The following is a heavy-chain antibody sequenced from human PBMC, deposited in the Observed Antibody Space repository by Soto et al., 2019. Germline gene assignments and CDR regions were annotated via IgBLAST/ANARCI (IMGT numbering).Heavy chain of an antibody. V-gene: IGHV3-7*03. Sequence: EVQLVESGGGLVQPGGSLRLSCAASGFTFGNNWMSWVRQAPGKGLEWVANIKRDGSEKYYVDSVKGRFAIFRENAKNTLYLQMNSLRADDTAVYYCASLEWESSGYADYWGQGTLVTVSS. D-gene: IGHD3-3*01. J-gene: IGHJ4*02. CDR3: ASLEWESSGYADY. CDR1: GFTFGNNW. CDR2: IKRDGSEK.